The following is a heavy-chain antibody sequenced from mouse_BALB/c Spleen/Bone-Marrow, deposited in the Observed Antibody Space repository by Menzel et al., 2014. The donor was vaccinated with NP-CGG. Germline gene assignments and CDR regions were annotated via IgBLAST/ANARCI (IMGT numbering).Heavy chain of an antibody. J-gene: IGHJ3*01. CDR3: ARRVYYDYDGGAWFAY. CDR1: GYTFTSYD. D-gene: IGHD2-4*01. CDR2: IFPGDGST. Sequence: QVQLQHPGAELVRPGASVKLSCKASGYTFTSYDINWVRQRPEQGLEWIGWIFPGDGSTKYNEKFKGKATLTTDKSSSTAYMQLSRLTSEDSAVYFCARRVYYDYDGGAWFAYWGQGTLVTVSA. V-gene: IGHV1S56*01.